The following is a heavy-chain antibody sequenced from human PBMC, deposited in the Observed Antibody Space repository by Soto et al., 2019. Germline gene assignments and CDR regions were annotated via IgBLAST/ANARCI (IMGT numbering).Heavy chain of an antibody. Sequence: GSLRLSCAASGFTFSNYAMSWVRQAPGKGLEWVSAISSSGDSPYYADSVKGRFTVSRDNSKNTLYLQMNSLRAEDTAVYYCARKWVYGDFLFDYWGQGTLVTVSS. CDR2: ISSSGDSP. CDR1: GFTFSNYA. J-gene: IGHJ4*02. CDR3: ARKWVYGDFLFDY. V-gene: IGHV3-23*01. D-gene: IGHD4-17*01.